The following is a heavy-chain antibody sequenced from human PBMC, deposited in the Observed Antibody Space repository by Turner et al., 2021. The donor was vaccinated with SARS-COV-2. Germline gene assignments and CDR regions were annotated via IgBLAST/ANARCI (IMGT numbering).Heavy chain of an antibody. CDR3: ARDRVEAGTDYFDY. Sequence: VQLVQSGAEVKKPGASVKVSCKASGYTFTSYGTSWVRQTPGQGLEWMGWSSAYKGNTNYAQRLQGRVTMTRDTSTSTAYMELRSLRSDDTAVYYCARDRVEAGTDYFDYWGQGTLVTVSS. J-gene: IGHJ4*02. D-gene: IGHD6-19*01. CDR1: GYTFTSYG. V-gene: IGHV1-18*01. CDR2: SSAYKGNT.